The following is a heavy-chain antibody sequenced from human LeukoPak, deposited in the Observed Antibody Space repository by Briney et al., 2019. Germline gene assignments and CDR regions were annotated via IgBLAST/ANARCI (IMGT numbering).Heavy chain of an antibody. J-gene: IGHJ6*03. CDR2: IYYSGST. CDR3: ARRSGAPLEGYYYYCMDV. CDR1: GGSISNSSSY. V-gene: IGHV4-39*01. Sequence: SETLSLTCTVSGGSISNSSSYWGWIRQPPGKGLEWIGSIYYSGSTYYNPSLKSRVTISVDTSKNQFSLKLSSVTAADTAVYYCARRSGAPLEGYYYYCMDVWGKGTTVTISS. D-gene: IGHD1-26*01.